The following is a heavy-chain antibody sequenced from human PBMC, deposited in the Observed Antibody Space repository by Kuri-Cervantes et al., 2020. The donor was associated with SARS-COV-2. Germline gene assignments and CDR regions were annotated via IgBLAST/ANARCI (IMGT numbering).Heavy chain of an antibody. CDR1: GGSISSNY. CDR2: IDYSGST. D-gene: IGHD2-2*01. CDR3: ARGVVVVPAAAIFFDY. V-gene: IGHV4-59*01. Sequence: SETLSLTCTVSGGSISSNYWSWIRQPPGKGLEWIGYIDYSGSTNYNPSLKSRVTISVDTSKNHFSLKLSSVTAADTAVYYCARGVVVVPAAAIFFDYWGQGTLVTVSS. J-gene: IGHJ4*02.